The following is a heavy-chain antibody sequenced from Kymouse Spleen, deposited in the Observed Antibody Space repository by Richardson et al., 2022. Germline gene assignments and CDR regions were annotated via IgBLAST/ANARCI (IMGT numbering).Heavy chain of an antibody. CDR1: GFTFDDYA. J-gene: IGHJ4*02. CDR2: ISWNSGSI. Sequence: EVQLVESGGGLVQPGRSLRLSCAASGFTFDDYAMHWVRQAPGKGLEWVSGISWNSGSIGYADSVKGRFTISRDNAKNSLYLQMNSLRAEDTALYYCAKDKGSGWFDYWGQGTLVTVSS. CDR3: AKDKGSGWFDY. D-gene: IGHD6-19*01. V-gene: IGHV3-9*01.